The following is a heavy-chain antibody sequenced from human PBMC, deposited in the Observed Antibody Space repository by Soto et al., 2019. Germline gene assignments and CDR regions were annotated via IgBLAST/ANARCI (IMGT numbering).Heavy chain of an antibody. CDR1: GFTFSSYS. D-gene: IGHD5-12*01. J-gene: IGHJ5*02. V-gene: IGHV3-21*01. CDR2: ISSSSAYI. Sequence: AGSLRLSCAASGFTFSSYSMNWVRQAPGTGLEWVSSISSSSAYIYYADSVKGRFTISRDNAKDSQYLQMNSLRAEDMAVYYCSRALRGSWFDPWGHGTLVTVSS. CDR3: SRALRGSWFDP.